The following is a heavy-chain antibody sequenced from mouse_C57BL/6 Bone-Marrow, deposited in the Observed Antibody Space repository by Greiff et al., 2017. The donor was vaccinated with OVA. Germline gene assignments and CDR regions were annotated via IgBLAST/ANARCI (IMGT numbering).Heavy chain of an antibody. Sequence: EVKVVESGGGLVKPGGSLKLSCAASGFTFSSYAMSWVRQTPEKRLEWVATISDGGSYTYYPDNVKGRFTISRDNAKNNLYLQMSHLKSEDTAMYYCAREGSNSYYFDYWGQGTTRTVSS. V-gene: IGHV5-4*01. CDR1: GFTFSSYA. D-gene: IGHD2-5*01. CDR2: ISDGGSYT. J-gene: IGHJ2*01. CDR3: AREGSNSYYFDY.